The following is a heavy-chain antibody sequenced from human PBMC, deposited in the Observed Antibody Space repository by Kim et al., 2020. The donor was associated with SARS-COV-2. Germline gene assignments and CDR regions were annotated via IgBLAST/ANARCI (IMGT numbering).Heavy chain of an antibody. V-gene: IGHV3-11*06. CDR2: ISSSNSYT. CDR3: ARADSVWCSTITCSPGDY. CDR1: GFTFSDYY. Sequence: LTCAASGFTFSDYYMTWIRQAPGKGLEWVSYISSSNSYTEYADSVKGRFTISRDNAKNSLYLQMNSLRAEDTAVYYCARADSVWCSTITCSPGDYWGQGTLVTVSS. D-gene: IGHD2-2*01. J-gene: IGHJ4*02.